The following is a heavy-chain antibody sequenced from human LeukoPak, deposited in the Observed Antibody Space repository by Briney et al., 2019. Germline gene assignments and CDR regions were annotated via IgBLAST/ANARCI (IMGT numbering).Heavy chain of an antibody. J-gene: IGHJ3*02. CDR1: GGSISSYY. D-gene: IGHD6-13*01. V-gene: IGHV4-4*07. CDR2: IYTSGST. CDR3: ARQYSSSPKTDAFDI. Sequence: SETLSLTCTVSGGSISSYYWSWIRQPAGKGLEWIGRIYTSGSTNYNPSLKSRVTMSVDTSKNQFSLKLSSVTAADTAVYYCARQYSSSPKTDAFDIWGQGTMVTVSS.